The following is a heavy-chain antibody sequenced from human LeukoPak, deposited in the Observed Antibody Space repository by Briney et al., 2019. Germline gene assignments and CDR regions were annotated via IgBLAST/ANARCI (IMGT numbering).Heavy chain of an antibody. CDR3: AKDPSKWELTNDY. J-gene: IGHJ4*02. CDR2: ISGSGGST. D-gene: IGHD1-26*01. Sequence: PGGSLRLSCAASGFTVSSNEMSWVRQAPGKGLEWVSAISGSGGSTYYADSVKGRFTISRDNSKNTLYLQMNSLRAEDTAVYYCAKDPSKWELTNDYWGQGTLVTVSS. V-gene: IGHV3-23*01. CDR1: GFTVSSNE.